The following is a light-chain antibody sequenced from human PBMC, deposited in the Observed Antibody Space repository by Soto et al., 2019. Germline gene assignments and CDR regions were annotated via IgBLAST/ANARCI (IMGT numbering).Light chain of an antibody. Sequence: DIQMTQSPSTLSASVGDRVSITCRARQSISRWLAWYQQKPGKAPKLLIYDASSLESGVPSRFSGSGSGTEFTLTISSLQPDDFAAYYCQHYNSYSEAFGQGTKVDIK. CDR2: DAS. J-gene: IGKJ1*01. CDR1: QSISRW. CDR3: QHYNSYSEA. V-gene: IGKV1-5*01.